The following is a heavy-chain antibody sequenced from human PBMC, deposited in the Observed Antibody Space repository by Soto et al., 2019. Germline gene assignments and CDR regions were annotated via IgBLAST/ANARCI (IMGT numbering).Heavy chain of an antibody. CDR1: GASISSYF. CDR3: AAICSSSRCYGTDV. D-gene: IGHD2-2*01. CDR2: IYTSGST. J-gene: IGHJ6*02. Sequence: QVQLQESGPGLVKPSETLSLTCTVSGASISSYFWSWIRQPAGQGLEWIGRIYTSGSTDYNPSLESRVTMSVDTSKKQVSLKLTSVSAAATAVYYCAAICSSSRCYGTDVWGQGTSVTVSS. V-gene: IGHV4-4*07.